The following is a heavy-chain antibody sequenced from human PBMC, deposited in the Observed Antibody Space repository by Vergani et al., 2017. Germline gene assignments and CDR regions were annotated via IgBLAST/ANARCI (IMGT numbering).Heavy chain of an antibody. Sequence: EVQLVESGGGLVQPGGSLRLSCAASGFTFSSYSMNWVRQAPGKGLEWVSGISWNSGSIGYADSVKGRFTISRDNAKNSLYLQMNSLRAEDTAVYYCASLHGGLFDYWGQGTLVTVSS. CDR1: GFTFSSYS. V-gene: IGHV3-48*04. CDR3: ASLHGGLFDY. CDR2: ISWNSGSI. J-gene: IGHJ4*02. D-gene: IGHD3-16*01.